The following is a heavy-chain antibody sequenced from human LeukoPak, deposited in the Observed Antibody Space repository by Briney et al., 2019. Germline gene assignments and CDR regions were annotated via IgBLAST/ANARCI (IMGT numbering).Heavy chain of an antibody. J-gene: IGHJ6*03. CDR3: ARGLRRYYYYYYMDV. CDR2: MNPNSGNT. Sequence: GASVKVSCKASGYTFTSYYMHWVRQAPGQGLEWMGWMNPNSGNTGYAQKFQGRVTITRNTSISTAYMELSSLRSEDTAVYYCARGLRRYYYYYYMDVWGKGTTVTVSS. CDR1: GYTFTSYY. V-gene: IGHV1-8*03.